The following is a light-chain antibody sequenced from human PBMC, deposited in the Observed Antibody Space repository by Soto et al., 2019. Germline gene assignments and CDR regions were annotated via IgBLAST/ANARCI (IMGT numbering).Light chain of an antibody. CDR2: GAS. CDR1: QSVSSTY. J-gene: IGKJ5*01. Sequence: EIVLTQSPGTLSLSPGERATLSCRASQSVSSTYLAWYQQKPGQAPSLLIYGASSRATGIPDRFSGSGSGTEFTLTIISLEPGDFAVYYCQQRSIWPITFGQGTRLEI. V-gene: IGKV3D-20*02. CDR3: QQRSIWPIT.